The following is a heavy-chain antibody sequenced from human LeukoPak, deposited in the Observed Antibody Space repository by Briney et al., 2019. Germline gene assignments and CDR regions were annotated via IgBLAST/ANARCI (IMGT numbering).Heavy chain of an antibody. Sequence: SVKVSCKASGFTFTSSAMQWVRQARGQRLEWIGWIVVGSGNTNYVQKFQERVTITRDMSTSTAYMELSSLRPEDTAVYYCAVLVGANVDYWGQGTLVTVSS. J-gene: IGHJ4*02. CDR2: IVVGSGNT. CDR1: GFTFTSSA. D-gene: IGHD1-26*01. CDR3: AVLVGANVDY. V-gene: IGHV1-58*02.